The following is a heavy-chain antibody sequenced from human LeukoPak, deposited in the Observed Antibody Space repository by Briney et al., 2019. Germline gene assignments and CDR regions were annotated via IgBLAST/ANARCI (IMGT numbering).Heavy chain of an antibody. D-gene: IGHD4-23*01. CDR3: AKILRSYWYYFDY. V-gene: IGHV4-34*01. CDR2: INHSGST. J-gene: IGHJ4*02. CDR1: GGSFSDYY. Sequence: SETLSLTCAVYGGSFSDYYWSWIRQPPGKGLEWIGEINHSGSTDYNPSLKSRVTISVDTSKNQFSLKLSSVTVADTAVYYCAKILRSYWYYFDYWGQGTLVTVSS.